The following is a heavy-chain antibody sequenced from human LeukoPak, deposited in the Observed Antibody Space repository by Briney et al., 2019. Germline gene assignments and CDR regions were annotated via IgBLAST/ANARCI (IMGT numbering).Heavy chain of an antibody. CDR3: ARDPVATSSPHSKYSWFDP. J-gene: IGHJ5*02. V-gene: IGHV7-4-1*02. CDR1: GYTFTSYA. D-gene: IGHD5-12*01. Sequence: ASVKVSCKASGYTFTSYAMNWVRQAPGQGLEWMGWINTNTGNPTYAQGFTGRFVFSLDTSVSTAYLQISSLKAEDTAVYYCARDPVATSSPHSKYSWFDPWGQGTLVTVSS. CDR2: INTNTGNP.